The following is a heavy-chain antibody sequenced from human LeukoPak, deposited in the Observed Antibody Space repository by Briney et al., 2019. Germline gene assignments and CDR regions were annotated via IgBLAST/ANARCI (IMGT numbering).Heavy chain of an antibody. CDR1: GFTFSRYA. CDR3: AKVHYYDSSGSGDY. CDR2: ISGSGGST. V-gene: IGHV3-23*01. D-gene: IGHD3-22*01. Sequence: GGSLRLSCAASGFTFSRYAMSWVRQAPGKGLEWVSAISGSGGSTYYADSVKGRFTISRGNSKNTLYLQMNSLRAEDTAVYYCAKVHYYDSSGSGDYWGQGTLVTVSS. J-gene: IGHJ4*02.